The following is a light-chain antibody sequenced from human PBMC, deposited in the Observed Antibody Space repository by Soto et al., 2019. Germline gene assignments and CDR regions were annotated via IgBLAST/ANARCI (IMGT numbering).Light chain of an antibody. CDR3: QSYDSSLSGSRV. CDR1: SYNIGAGYD. J-gene: IGLJ2*01. Sequence: QSVLTQPPSVSGAPGQRVTISCTGSSYNIGAGYDVHWYQQLPGTAPKLLIYGNNNRPSGVPDRFSGSRSGTSASLAITGLQAEDDADYYCQSYDSSLSGSRVFGGGTKVTVL. V-gene: IGLV1-40*01. CDR2: GNN.